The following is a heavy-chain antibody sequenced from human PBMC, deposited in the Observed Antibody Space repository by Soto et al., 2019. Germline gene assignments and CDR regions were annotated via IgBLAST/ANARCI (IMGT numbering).Heavy chain of an antibody. CDR3: AREFYYVSSGYYFWTEQALPDY. J-gene: IGHJ4*02. Sequence: GGSLRLSCAASGFAFSSYAMSWVRQAPGKGLEWVSSISGSTSGTYYADAVKGRFTISRDNSNNTLYLQMNSLRAEDTAVYYSAREFYYVSSGYYFWTEQALPDYWGQGTLVTVSS. CDR1: GFAFSSYA. V-gene: IGHV3-23*01. D-gene: IGHD3-22*01. CDR2: ISGSTSGT.